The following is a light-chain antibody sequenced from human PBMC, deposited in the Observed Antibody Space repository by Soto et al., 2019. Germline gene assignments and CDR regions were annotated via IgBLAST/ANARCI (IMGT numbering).Light chain of an antibody. CDR1: QSVSSY. J-gene: IGKJ5*01. V-gene: IGKV3-11*01. CDR3: QQRSNWPPIT. Sequence: ENVLTQSPATLSLSPRERATLSCRASQSVSSYLAWYQQKPGQAPRLLIYDASNRATGIPARFSGSGSGTDFTLTISSLEPEDFAVYYCQQRSNWPPITFGQGTRLEIK. CDR2: DAS.